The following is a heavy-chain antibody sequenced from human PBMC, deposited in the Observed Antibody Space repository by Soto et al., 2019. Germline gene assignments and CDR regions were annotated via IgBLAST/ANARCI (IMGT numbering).Heavy chain of an antibody. CDR2: INAGNGNT. D-gene: IGHD1-20*01. CDR1: GYTFTSYA. V-gene: IGHV1-3*01. CDR3: ERGITLPTPLDY. Sequence: ASVKVSCKASGYTFTSYAMHWVRQAPGQRLEWMGWINAGNGNTKYSQKFRGRVTITRDTSASTAYMELSSLRSEDTAVYYCERGITLPTPLDYWGQGTLVTVSS. J-gene: IGHJ4*02.